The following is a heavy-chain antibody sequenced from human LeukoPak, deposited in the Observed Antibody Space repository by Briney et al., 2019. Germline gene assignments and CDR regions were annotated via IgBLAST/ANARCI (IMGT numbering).Heavy chain of an antibody. Sequence: PGGSLRLSCAASGFTFSSYEMNWVRQAPGKGLEWVSYISSSGSTIYYADSVKGRFTISRDNAKNSLYLQMNSLRAEDTAVYYCASLASAEVVTPPDYWGQGTLVTVSS. CDR3: ASLASAEVVTPPDY. CDR1: GFTFSSYE. D-gene: IGHD4-23*01. J-gene: IGHJ4*02. CDR2: ISSSGSTI. V-gene: IGHV3-48*03.